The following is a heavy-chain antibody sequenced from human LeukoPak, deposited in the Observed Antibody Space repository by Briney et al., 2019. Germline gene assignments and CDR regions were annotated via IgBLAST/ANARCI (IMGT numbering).Heavy chain of an antibody. J-gene: IGHJ3*01. Sequence: GASVKVSCKASGFTFTSSAMQWVRQARGQRLEWIGWIVVGSGNTNYAQKFQERVTITRNMSTSKAYVELSSLRSDGTAVYYGSTGTSYRDSFDVWGQGTKVTVSS. CDR1: GFTFTSSA. V-gene: IGHV1-58*02. CDR3: STGTSYRDSFDV. D-gene: IGHD1-14*01. CDR2: IVVGSGNT.